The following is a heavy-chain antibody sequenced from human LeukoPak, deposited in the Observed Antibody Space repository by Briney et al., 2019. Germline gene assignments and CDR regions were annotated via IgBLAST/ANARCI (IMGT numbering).Heavy chain of an antibody. V-gene: IGHV1-69*13. CDR3: VKAHSGVVPAAYFDY. Sequence: SVKVSCKASGYTFTGYYMHWVRQAPGQGLEWMGGIIPIFGTANYAQKFQGRVTITADESTSTAYMELSSLRSEDTAVYYCVKAHSGVVPAAYFDYWGQGTLVTVSS. J-gene: IGHJ4*02. CDR2: IIPIFGTA. D-gene: IGHD2-2*01. CDR1: GYTFTGYY.